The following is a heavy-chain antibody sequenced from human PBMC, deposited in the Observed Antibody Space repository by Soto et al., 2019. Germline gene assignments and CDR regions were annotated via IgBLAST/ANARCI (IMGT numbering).Heavy chain of an antibody. CDR3: ARAVIPAAPYAD. D-gene: IGHD2-2*01. V-gene: IGHV4-30-4*01. J-gene: IGHJ4*02. CDR1: GSSISSGDHY. CDR2: IYHTWST. Sequence: QVQLQESGPGLVKPSQTLYLTCTVSGSSISSGDHYWSWIRQPPGKGLEWIGYIYHTWSTYFNPSLKSRISMSVDTSKNQIYLNVPSVTAADAAVYFCARAVIPAAPYADWGQGTLVTVS.